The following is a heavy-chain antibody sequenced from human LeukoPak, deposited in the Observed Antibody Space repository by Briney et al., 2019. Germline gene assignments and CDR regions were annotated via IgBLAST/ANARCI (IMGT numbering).Heavy chain of an antibody. CDR3: ARDEYSSSWFYPHDY. V-gene: IGHV4-59*12. D-gene: IGHD6-13*01. Sequence: SETLSLTCTVSGGSISGYYWSWIRQPPGKGLEWIGYIYYSGSTNYNPSLKSRVTISVDTSKSQFFMKLSSVTAADTAVYYCARDEYSSSWFYPHDYWGQGTLVTVSS. CDR2: IYYSGST. J-gene: IGHJ4*02. CDR1: GGSISGYY.